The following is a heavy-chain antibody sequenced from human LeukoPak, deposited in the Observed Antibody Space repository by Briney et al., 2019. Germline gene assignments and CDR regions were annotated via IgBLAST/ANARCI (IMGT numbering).Heavy chain of an antibody. CDR1: GGSISSSSYY. CDR2: IYYSGST. V-gene: IGHV4-39*01. Sequence: PSETLSLTCTVSGGSISSSSYYWGWIRQPPGKGLEWIGSIYYSGSTYYNPSLKSRVTISVDTSKNQCSLKLSSVTAADTAVYYCARAGYSSGCWFDPWGQGTLVTVSS. D-gene: IGHD6-19*01. CDR3: ARAGYSSGCWFDP. J-gene: IGHJ5*02.